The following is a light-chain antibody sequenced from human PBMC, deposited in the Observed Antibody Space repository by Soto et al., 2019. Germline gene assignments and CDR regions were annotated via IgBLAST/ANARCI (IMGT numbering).Light chain of an antibody. CDR1: NGHSSFA. Sequence: QPVLTQSPSASASLGASVTLTCTLSNGHSSFAIAWHQQQPEKGPRYLMKLNNDGSLNKGDGIPDRFSASSSGAERYLTISNLQSDDEADYYWQTLGTAPLFGGGTKVTVL. J-gene: IGLJ2*01. CDR2: LNNDGSL. V-gene: IGLV4-69*01. CDR3: QTLGTAPL.